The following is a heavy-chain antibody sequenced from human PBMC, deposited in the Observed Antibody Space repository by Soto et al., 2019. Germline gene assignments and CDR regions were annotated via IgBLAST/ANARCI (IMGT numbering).Heavy chain of an antibody. Sequence: QVQLVQSGAEVKKPGSSVKVSCKASGVTFSGYAINWVQQAPGQGLEWLGRIVPIFETLNYAERFQGRVAITADESTTTVYMELTNLTHEDTAVYYCVVMGNVAVSNPRSFDYWGQGTQVTVSS. CDR3: VVMGNVAVSNPRSFDY. CDR1: GVTFSGYA. J-gene: IGHJ4*02. V-gene: IGHV1-69*18. D-gene: IGHD6-19*01. CDR2: IVPIFETL.